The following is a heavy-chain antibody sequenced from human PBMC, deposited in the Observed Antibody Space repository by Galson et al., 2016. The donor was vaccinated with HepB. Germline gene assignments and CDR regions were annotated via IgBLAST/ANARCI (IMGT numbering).Heavy chain of an antibody. D-gene: IGHD3-3*01. Sequence: SVKVSCKASGYTFTTSGISWVRQATGQGLEWMGWMNPNSGNTGYAQKFQGRVTMTRNTSISTAYMELSSLRSEDTAVYYCARGPAGNFWSAYYLDHWCQGALVTVSS. CDR2: MNPNSGNT. CDR3: ARGPAGNFWSAYYLDH. J-gene: IGHJ4*02. CDR1: GYTFTTSG. V-gene: IGHV1-8*02.